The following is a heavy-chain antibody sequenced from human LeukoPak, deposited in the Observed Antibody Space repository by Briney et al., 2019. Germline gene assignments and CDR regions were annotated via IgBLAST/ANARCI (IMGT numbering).Heavy chain of an antibody. J-gene: IGHJ4*02. V-gene: IGHV3-64*01. CDR2: ISGNGRST. CDR1: GFTLSNYA. D-gene: IGHD6-13*01. Sequence: GDSLRLSCAASGFTLSNYAMHWVRQAPGKGLEYVSAISGNGRSTYHANSVKGRFTISRDTSKNTLYLQMGSPRAEDTAVYYCASPRSSSWSTYPDYWGQGTLVTVSS. CDR3: ASPRSSSWSTYPDY.